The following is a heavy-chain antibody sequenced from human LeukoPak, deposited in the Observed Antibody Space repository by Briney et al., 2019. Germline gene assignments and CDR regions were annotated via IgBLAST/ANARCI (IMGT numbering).Heavy chain of an antibody. Sequence: ASVKVSCKASGYTFSDYYMHWVRQAPGQGLEWMGWIDPTSGGTKYAQRFQGRVTMTRDTSISTAYMELTRLRSEDTALFYCAREYYDGSGHKHSFDIWGQGTMVTVSS. CDR3: AREYYDGSGHKHSFDI. CDR2: IDPTSGGT. D-gene: IGHD3-22*01. CDR1: GYTFSDYY. V-gene: IGHV1-2*02. J-gene: IGHJ3*02.